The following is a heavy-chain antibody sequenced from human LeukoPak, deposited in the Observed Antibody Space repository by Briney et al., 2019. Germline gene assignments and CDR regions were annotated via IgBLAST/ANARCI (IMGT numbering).Heavy chain of an antibody. D-gene: IGHD3-10*01. CDR1: GFTFDDYG. CDR3: ASPQDSGGYPHYFAS. CDR2: INWNGGST. V-gene: IGHV3-20*04. J-gene: IGHJ4*02. Sequence: PGGSLRLSCAASGFTFDDYGMSWVRQAPGKGLEWVSGINWNGGSTGYADSVKGRFTISRDNAKNSLYLQMNSLRAEDTAVYYCASPQDSGGYPHYFASWGQGTLVTVSS.